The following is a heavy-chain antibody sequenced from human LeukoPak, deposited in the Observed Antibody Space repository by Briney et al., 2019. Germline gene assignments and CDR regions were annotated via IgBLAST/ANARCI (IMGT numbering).Heavy chain of an antibody. D-gene: IGHD2-15*01. Sequence: PSETLSLTCAVYGESFSGYYWTWIRQPPGEGLEWIGEINHDGNSNCRPSLKNRLTISVDTSKNQFSLKLTSVTAADTAVYYCARGGGHCNGGSCYVNYWGRGTLVTVSS. CDR1: GESFSGYY. V-gene: IGHV4-34*01. J-gene: IGHJ4*02. CDR2: INHDGNS. CDR3: ARGGGHCNGGSCYVNY.